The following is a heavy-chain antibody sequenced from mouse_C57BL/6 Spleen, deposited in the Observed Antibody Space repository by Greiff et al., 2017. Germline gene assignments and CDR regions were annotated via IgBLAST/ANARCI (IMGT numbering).Heavy chain of an antibody. D-gene: IGHD1-1*01. V-gene: IGHV1-52*01. CDR1: GYTFTSYW. CDR2: VDPSDSET. Sequence: QVQLQQPGAELVRPGSSVKLSCKASGYTFTSYWMHWVKQRPIQGLEWIGNVDPSDSETHYNQKFKDKATLTVDKSSSTAYMQLSSLTSEDSAVYYCAREDYGSSYWGQGTLVTVSA. J-gene: IGHJ3*01. CDR3: AREDYGSSY.